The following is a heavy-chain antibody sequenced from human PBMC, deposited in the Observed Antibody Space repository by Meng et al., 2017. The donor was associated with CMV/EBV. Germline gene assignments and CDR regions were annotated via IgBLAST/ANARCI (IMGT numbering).Heavy chain of an antibody. CDR2: IRNKANSYAT. CDR1: GFTFSGSA. J-gene: IGHJ3*02. D-gene: IGHD5-24*01. V-gene: IGHV3-73*01. CDR3: TTPREGAFDI. Sequence: GGSLRLSCAASGFTFSGSAMHWVRQASGKGLEWVGRIRNKANSYATAYAASVKGRFTISRDDSKNTAYLQMNSLKTEDTAVYYCTTPREGAFDIWGQGTTVTVSS.